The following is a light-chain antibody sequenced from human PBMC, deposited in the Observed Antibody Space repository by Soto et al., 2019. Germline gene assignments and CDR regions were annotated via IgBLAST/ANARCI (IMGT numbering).Light chain of an antibody. CDR3: QQYNDYPWT. V-gene: IGKV1-5*03. CDR1: QSISSW. CDR2: KAS. J-gene: IGKJ1*01. Sequence: DIRMTQSPSTLSASVGGRVTITCRASQSISSWLAWYQQKPGKAPKLLIYKASSLESGVPSRFSGSGSGTEFTLTISSLQPDDFATYYCQQYNDYPWTFGQGTKVEIK.